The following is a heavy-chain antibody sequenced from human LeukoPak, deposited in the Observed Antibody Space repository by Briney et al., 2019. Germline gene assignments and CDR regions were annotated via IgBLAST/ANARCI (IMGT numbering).Heavy chain of an antibody. D-gene: IGHD6-13*01. Sequence: KFQGRVTITRDTSASTAYMELSSLRSEDTAVYYCATRSPHSSSWYCYWGQGTLVTVSS. V-gene: IGHV1-3*01. CDR3: ATRSPHSSSWYCY. J-gene: IGHJ4*02.